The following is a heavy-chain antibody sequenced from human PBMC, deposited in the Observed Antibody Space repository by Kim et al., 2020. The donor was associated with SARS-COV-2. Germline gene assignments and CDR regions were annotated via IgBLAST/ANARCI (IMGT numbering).Heavy chain of an antibody. D-gene: IGHD2-15*01. CDR2: INAGNGNT. CDR3: AREGIFVVVVAATPVFYYGMDV. Sequence: ASVKVSCKASGYTFTSYAMHWVRQAPGQRLEWMGWINAGNGNTKYSQKFQGRVTITRDTSASTAYMELSSLRSEDTAVYYCAREGIFVVVVAATPVFYYGMDVWGQGTTVTVSS. CDR1: GYTFTSYA. V-gene: IGHV1-3*01. J-gene: IGHJ6*02.